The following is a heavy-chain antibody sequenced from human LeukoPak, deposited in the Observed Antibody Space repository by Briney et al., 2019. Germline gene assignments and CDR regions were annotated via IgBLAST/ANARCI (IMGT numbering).Heavy chain of an antibody. J-gene: IGHJ4*02. CDR3: ARDGSGSYYPYFDY. CDR1: GFTFSSYS. CDR2: ISSSSSYI. D-gene: IGHD3-10*01. Sequence: GGSLRLSCAASGFTFSSYSMNWVRQAPGKGLEWVSSISSSSSYIYYADSVKGRFTISRDNAKNSLYLQMNSLRAEDTAVYYCARDGSGSYYPYFDYWGQGTLVTVSS. V-gene: IGHV3-21*01.